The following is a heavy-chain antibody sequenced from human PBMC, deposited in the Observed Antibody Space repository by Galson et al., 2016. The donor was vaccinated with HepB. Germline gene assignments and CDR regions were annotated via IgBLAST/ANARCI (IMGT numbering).Heavy chain of an antibody. CDR3: ATSPSGVVVAGSIRLEAFHI. CDR1: GGTLSSYV. V-gene: IGHV1-69*13. D-gene: IGHD6-19*01. CDR2: IIPIFDST. Sequence: SVKVSCKASGGTLSSYVISWVRQAPGQGLEWMGGIIPIFDSTNYTQKLQGRVSITADESTNTAYVELSSLRSEDTALYYCATSPSGVVVAGSIRLEAFHIWGQGTVVSVTS. J-gene: IGHJ3*02.